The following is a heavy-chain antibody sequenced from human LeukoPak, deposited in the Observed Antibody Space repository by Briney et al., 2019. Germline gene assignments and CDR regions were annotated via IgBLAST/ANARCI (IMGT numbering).Heavy chain of an antibody. CDR3: ARGIVAFIHNWFDP. Sequence: TSETLSLTCTVSGDSISSGGYYWSWIRQHPGKGLEWTGYIYDSGRINYNPSLKSRVSMSIDTSKNQFSLKLSSVTAADTAVYYCARGIVAFIHNWFDPWGQGTLVTVSS. D-gene: IGHD2-15*01. V-gene: IGHV4-31*03. CDR2: IYDSGRI. J-gene: IGHJ5*02. CDR1: GDSISSGGYY.